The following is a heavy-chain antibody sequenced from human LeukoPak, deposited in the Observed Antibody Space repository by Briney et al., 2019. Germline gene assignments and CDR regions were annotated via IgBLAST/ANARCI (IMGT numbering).Heavy chain of an antibody. D-gene: IGHD3-22*01. Sequence: QPSQTLSLTCTVSGGSISSGSYYWSWIRQPAGKGLEWIGRIYTSGSTNYNPSLKSRVTMSVDTSKNQFSLKLSSVTAADTAVYYCAGKNYYDSSGSPFDYWGQGTLVTVSS. CDR1: GGSISSGSYY. J-gene: IGHJ4*02. V-gene: IGHV4-61*02. CDR3: AGKNYYDSSGSPFDY. CDR2: IYTSGST.